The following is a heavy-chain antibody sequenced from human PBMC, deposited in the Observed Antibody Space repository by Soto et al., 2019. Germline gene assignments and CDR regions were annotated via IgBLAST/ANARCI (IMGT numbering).Heavy chain of an antibody. D-gene: IGHD3-16*01. J-gene: IGHJ5*01. V-gene: IGHV3-23*01. CDR3: VKGGWLDF. CDR2: ISDDSSRT. CDR1: GFTFSTFE. Sequence: EVPLLESGGGLVQPGGSLRLSCAAAGFTFSTFEMSWVRHALGRRLERVSFISDDSSRTYYAGAVKGRLTISRDNSKHTLYLPMKSLTAEDTAVYAGVKGGWLDFWGQGTLVTVSS.